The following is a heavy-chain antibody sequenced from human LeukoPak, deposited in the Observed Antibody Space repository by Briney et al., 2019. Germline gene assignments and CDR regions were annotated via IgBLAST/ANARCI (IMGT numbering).Heavy chain of an antibody. V-gene: IGHV3-11*04. Sequence: GGSLRLSCAVSGFTFTDYYTSWIRQAPGKGLEWLSYISKSATTVYYADSVKGRFTISKDNSKNSVYLQMNGLTAEDTALYYCGRAPDYPGFGHYYMDVWGRGTPAIVSS. CDR3: GRAPDYPGFGHYYMDV. D-gene: IGHD3-10*01. CDR2: ISKSATTV. CDR1: GFTFTDYY. J-gene: IGHJ6*03.